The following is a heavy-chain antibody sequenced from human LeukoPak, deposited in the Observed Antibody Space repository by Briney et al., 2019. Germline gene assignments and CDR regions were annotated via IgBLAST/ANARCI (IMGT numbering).Heavy chain of an antibody. D-gene: IGHD3-16*01. J-gene: IGHJ4*02. Sequence: GGSLRLSCAASGFTFSSYGMHWVRQAPGKGLEWVAVIWYDGSNKYYADSVKGRFTISRDNSKNTLYLQMNSLRAEDTAVYYCAGEKGVVENYFDYWGQGTLVTVSS. V-gene: IGHV3-33*01. CDR2: IWYDGSNK. CDR1: GFTFSSYG. CDR3: AGEKGVVENYFDY.